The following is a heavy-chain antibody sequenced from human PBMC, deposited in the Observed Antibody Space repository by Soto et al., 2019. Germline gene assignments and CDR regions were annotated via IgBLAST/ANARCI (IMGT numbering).Heavy chain of an antibody. CDR1: GYNFISYW. CDR3: ARFGKEYGVYYYPKAV. D-gene: IGHD3-16*01. J-gene: IGHJ6*01. Sequence: AESLKISCKGSGYNFISYWISWVRQMPGKGLEWMGRIDPSDSYTNYSPSFQGHVTISADKSISTAYLQWSRLKASDTAMYYCARFGKEYGVYYYPKAVWGQGSTVTGSS. V-gene: IGHV5-10-1*01. CDR2: IDPSDSYT.